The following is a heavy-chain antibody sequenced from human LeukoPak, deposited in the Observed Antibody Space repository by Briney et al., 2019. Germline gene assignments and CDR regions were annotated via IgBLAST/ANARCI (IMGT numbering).Heavy chain of an antibody. V-gene: IGHV3-30*18. CDR3: AKAWYSSGWYYFDY. Sequence: GGSLRLSCAASGFTFSSYGMHWVRQAPRKGLEWVAVISYDGSNKYYADSVKGRFTISRDNSKNTLYLQMNSLRAEDTAVYYCAKAWYSSGWYYFDYWGQGTLVTVSS. J-gene: IGHJ4*02. D-gene: IGHD6-19*01. CDR2: ISYDGSNK. CDR1: GFTFSSYG.